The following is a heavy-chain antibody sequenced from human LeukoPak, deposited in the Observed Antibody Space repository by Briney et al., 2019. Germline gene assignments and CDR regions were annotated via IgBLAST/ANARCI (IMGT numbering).Heavy chain of an antibody. CDR2: IYYSGST. V-gene: IGHV4-39*07. Sequence: SSETLSLTCTVSGGSISSSSYYWGWIRQPPGKGLEWIGSIYYSGSTYYNPSLKSRVTISVDTSKNQFSLKLSSVTAADTAVYYCARGSYSGSQSGWGQGTLVTVSS. J-gene: IGHJ4*02. CDR3: ARGSYSGSQSG. D-gene: IGHD1-26*01. CDR1: GGSISSSSYY.